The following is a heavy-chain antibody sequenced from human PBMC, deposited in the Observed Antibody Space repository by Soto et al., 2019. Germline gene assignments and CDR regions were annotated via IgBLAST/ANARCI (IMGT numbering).Heavy chain of an antibody. CDR3: ARDGMASPEGGTGWFDP. V-gene: IGHV1-2*04. CDR1: GYTFTGYY. J-gene: IGHJ5*02. Sequence: QVQLVQSGAEVKKPGASVKVSCKASGYTFTGYYMHWVRQAPGQGLEWMGWINPNSGGTNYAQKFQGWVTMTRDTSISTAYMELSRLRSDDTAVYYCARDGMASPEGGTGWFDPWGQGTLVTVSS. D-gene: IGHD2-15*01. CDR2: INPNSGGT.